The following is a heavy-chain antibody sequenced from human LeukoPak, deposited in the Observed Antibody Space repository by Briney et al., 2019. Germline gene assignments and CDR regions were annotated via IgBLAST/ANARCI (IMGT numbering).Heavy chain of an antibody. CDR2: ISSSSSYI. CDR3: ARAYYDYVWGSYRTALVTKSYFDY. Sequence: PGGSLRLSCAASGFTFSSYSMNWVRQAPGKGLEWVSSISSSSSYIYYADSVKGRFTISRDNAKNSLYLQMNSLRAEDTAVYYCARAYYDYVWGSYRTALVTKSYFDYWGQGTLVTVSS. D-gene: IGHD3-16*02. V-gene: IGHV3-21*01. J-gene: IGHJ4*02. CDR1: GFTFSSYS.